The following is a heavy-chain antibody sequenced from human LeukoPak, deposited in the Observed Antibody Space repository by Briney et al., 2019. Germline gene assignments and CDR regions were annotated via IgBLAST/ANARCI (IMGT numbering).Heavy chain of an antibody. CDR1: GFTFSSYE. J-gene: IGHJ6*02. CDR3: ARDADYAFYVWGSYRYTGKGDYYYGMDV. CDR2: ISSSGSTI. D-gene: IGHD3-16*02. V-gene: IGHV3-48*03. Sequence: PGGSLRLSGAASGFTFSSYEMNWVRQAPGKGLEWVSYISSSGSTIYYADSAKGRFTISRDNAKNSLYLQMNSLRAEDTAVYYCARDADYAFYVWGSYRYTGKGDYYYGMDVWGQGTTVTVSS.